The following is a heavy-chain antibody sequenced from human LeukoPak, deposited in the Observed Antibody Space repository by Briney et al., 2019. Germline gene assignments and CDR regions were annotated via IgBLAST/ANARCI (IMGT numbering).Heavy chain of an antibody. V-gene: IGHV4-59*01. D-gene: IGHD5-12*01. J-gene: IGHJ6*03. CDR2: IYYSGST. Sequence: ASETLSLTCTVSGGSISSYYWSWIRQPPGKGLEWIGYIYYSGSTNYNPSLKSRVTISVDTSKNQFSLKLSSVTAADTAVYYCARTVYSGYGYYYYYYMDVWGKGTTVTVSS. CDR1: GGSISSYY. CDR3: ARTVYSGYGYYYYYYMDV.